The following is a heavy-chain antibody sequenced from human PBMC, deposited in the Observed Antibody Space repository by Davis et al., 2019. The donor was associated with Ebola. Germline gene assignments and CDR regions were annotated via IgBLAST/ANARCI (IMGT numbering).Heavy chain of an antibody. Sequence: GGSLRLSCAASGFTFSTYSMNWVRQAPGKGLEWVSSISSSSYYIYYADSLKGRFTISRDNAKNSLYLQITSLRPEDTAVYHCARGGSYDSSGYSHAAFDIWGQGTMVTVS. CDR1: GFTFSTYS. V-gene: IGHV3-21*01. CDR2: ISSSSYYI. D-gene: IGHD3-22*01. J-gene: IGHJ3*02. CDR3: ARGGSYDSSGYSHAAFDI.